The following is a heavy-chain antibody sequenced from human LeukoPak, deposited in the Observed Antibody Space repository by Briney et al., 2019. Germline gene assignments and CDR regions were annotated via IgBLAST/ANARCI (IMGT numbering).Heavy chain of an antibody. V-gene: IGHV3-30*03. J-gene: IGHJ6*02. D-gene: IGHD5-12*01. CDR1: GFTFSSYG. CDR3: ATGYSGYGYYYYGMDV. CDR2: ISYDGSNK. Sequence: GGSLRLSCAASGFTFSSYGMHWVRQAPGKGLEWVAVISYDGSNKYYADSVKGRFTISRDNSKNTLYLQMNSLRAEDTAVYYCATGYSGYGYYYYGMDVWGQGTTVTVSS.